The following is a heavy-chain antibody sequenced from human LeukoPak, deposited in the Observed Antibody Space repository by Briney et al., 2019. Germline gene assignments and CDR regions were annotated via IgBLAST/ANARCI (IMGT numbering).Heavy chain of an antibody. J-gene: IGHJ6*02. Sequence: GGSLRLSCAASGFTFSDYYMSWIRQAPGKGLEWVSYISSSGSTIYYADSVKGRFTISRDNAKNSLHLQMNSLRAEDTAVYYCASYGLRYFDWLPSAVYGMDVWGQGTTVTVSS. CDR1: GFTFSDYY. D-gene: IGHD3-9*01. V-gene: IGHV3-11*01. CDR2: ISSSGSTI. CDR3: ASYGLRYFDWLPSAVYGMDV.